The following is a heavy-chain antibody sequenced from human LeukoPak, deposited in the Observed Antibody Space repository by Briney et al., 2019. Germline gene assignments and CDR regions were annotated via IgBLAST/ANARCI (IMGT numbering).Heavy chain of an antibody. V-gene: IGHV4-34*01. CDR1: GGSFSGYH. CDR2: INHRGST. J-gene: IGHJ6*03. Sequence: SETLSLTCVVYGGSFSGYHWSWIRQSPGKGLEWIGEINHRGSTNYNPSLKRRVTMSLDTSKNQFSLKLSSVTAADTAVYYCARALAAYYYYYMDVWGKGTTVTVSS. CDR3: ARALAAYYYYYMDV.